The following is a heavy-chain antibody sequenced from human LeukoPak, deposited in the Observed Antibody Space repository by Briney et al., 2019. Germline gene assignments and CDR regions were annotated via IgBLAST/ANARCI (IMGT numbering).Heavy chain of an antibody. V-gene: IGHV3-7*01. J-gene: IGHJ4*02. Sequence: GGSLRLSCAASGFTFYSYWMSWVRQAPGKGLEWVAHIKQDGSEKYYVDSVKGRFTISRDNAKNSLYLQMNSLRAEDTAVYYCAKVGLSRNIVAFDYWGQGTLVTVSS. D-gene: IGHD5-12*01. CDR1: GFTFYSYW. CDR2: IKQDGSEK. CDR3: AKVGLSRNIVAFDY.